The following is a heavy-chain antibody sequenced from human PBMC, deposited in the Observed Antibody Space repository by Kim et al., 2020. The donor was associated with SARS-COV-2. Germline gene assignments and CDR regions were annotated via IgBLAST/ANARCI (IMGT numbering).Heavy chain of an antibody. D-gene: IGHD4-17*01. V-gene: IGHV3-48*02. Sequence: GGSLRLSCAASGFTFITYGMNWVRQAPGKGLEWISYISSSSATIYYADSVKGRFTISRDNAKNSLFLQMNSLRDEDTAVYYCARGVAQVYGDYCVGDYWGQGTLVTVSS. J-gene: IGHJ4*02. CDR2: ISSSSATI. CDR1: GFTFITYG. CDR3: ARGVAQVYGDYCVGDY.